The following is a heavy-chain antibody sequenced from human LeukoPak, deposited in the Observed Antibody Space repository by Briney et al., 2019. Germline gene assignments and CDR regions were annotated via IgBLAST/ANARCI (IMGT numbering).Heavy chain of an antibody. D-gene: IGHD3-10*01. Sequence: ASVKVSCKASGYTFTGYYMHWVRQAPGQGLEWMGWINPNSGGTNYAQKFQGRVTMTRDTSISTAYMELSRLRSDDTAVYYCAREYGSGSYYRNYYMDVWGKGTTVTISS. CDR1: GYTFTGYY. J-gene: IGHJ6*03. V-gene: IGHV1-2*02. CDR3: AREYGSGSYYRNYYMDV. CDR2: INPNSGGT.